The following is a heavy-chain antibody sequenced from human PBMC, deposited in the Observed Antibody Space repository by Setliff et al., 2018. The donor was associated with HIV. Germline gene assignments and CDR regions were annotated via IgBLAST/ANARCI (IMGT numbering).Heavy chain of an antibody. CDR1: GYTFTSYD. V-gene: IGHV1-8*03. CDR2: MNPNTGNT. CDR3: AREGSGTMASGLGI. D-gene: IGHD1-7*01. Sequence: ASVKVSCKASGYTFTSYDINWVRQATGQGLEWMGWMNPNTGNTGYAQKFQGRVSITRSTSINTAYMELSTLRSEDTAVYYCAREGSGTMASGLGIWGQGTMVTVSS. J-gene: IGHJ3*02.